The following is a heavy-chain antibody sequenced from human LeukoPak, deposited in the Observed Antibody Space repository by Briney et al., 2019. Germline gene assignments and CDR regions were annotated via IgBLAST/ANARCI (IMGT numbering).Heavy chain of an antibody. CDR1: GFTFSSYS. D-gene: IGHD4-11*01. CDR3: ATYSILNAREFRY. CDR2: VQHIGGET. Sequence: PGGSLRLSCAASGFTFSSYSMNWVRQAPGKGLEWVANVQHIGGETYYVDPVKGRFTISRDNAKNSVYLQMNSLGADDTAVYYCATYSILNAREFRYWGQGTLVTVTS. J-gene: IGHJ1*01. V-gene: IGHV3-7*01.